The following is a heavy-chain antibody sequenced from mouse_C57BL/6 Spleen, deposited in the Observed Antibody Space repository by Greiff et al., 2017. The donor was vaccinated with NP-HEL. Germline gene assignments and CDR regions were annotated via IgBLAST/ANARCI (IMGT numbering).Heavy chain of an antibody. D-gene: IGHD2-1*01. CDR3: ARGGNYYAMDY. V-gene: IGHV5-17*01. Sequence: EVKVVESGGGLVKPGGSLKLSCAASGFTFSDYGMHWVRQAPEKGLEWVAYISSGSSTIYYADTVKGRFTISRDNAKNTLFLQMTSLRSADTAMYYCARGGNYYAMDYWGQGTSGTVSS. J-gene: IGHJ4*01. CDR2: ISSGSSTI. CDR1: GFTFSDYG.